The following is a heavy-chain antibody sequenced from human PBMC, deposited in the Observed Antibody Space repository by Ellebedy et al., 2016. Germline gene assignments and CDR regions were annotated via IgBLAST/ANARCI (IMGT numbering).Heavy chain of an antibody. CDR2: VYYSGTP. J-gene: IGHJ6*02. CDR3: ARGYCSGGRCYAYGMDV. D-gene: IGHD2-15*01. V-gene: IGHV4-59*01. CDR1: GASISGYY. Sequence: SETLSLXCTVSGASISGYYWSWVRQPPGKGLEWIGYVYYSGTPNYNPSLKSRVTISLDRSNNQFSLKLTSVTAADTAVYYCARGYCSGGRCYAYGMDVWGQGTTVTVSS.